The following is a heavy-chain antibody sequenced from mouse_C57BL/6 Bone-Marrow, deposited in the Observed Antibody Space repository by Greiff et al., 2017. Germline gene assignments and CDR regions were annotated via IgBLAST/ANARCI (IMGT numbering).Heavy chain of an antibody. J-gene: IGHJ2*01. CDR2: ISDGGSYT. Sequence: DVHLVESGGGLVKPGGSLKLSCAASGFTFSSYAMSWVRQTPEKRLEWVATISDGGSYTYYPDNVKGRFTISRDNAKNNLYLQMSHLKSEDTAMYYCARERVYFDYWGQGTTLTVSS. V-gene: IGHV5-4*01. CDR1: GFTFSSYA. CDR3: ARERVYFDY.